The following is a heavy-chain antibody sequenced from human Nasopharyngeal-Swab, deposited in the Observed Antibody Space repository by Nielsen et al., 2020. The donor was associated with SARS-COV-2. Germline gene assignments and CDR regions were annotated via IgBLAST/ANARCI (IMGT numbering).Heavy chain of an antibody. V-gene: IGHV1-46*01. CDR2: INPSGGST. Sequence: ASVQVSCKASGYTFTSYYMHWVRQAPGQGLEWMGIINPSGGSTTYAQKFQGRVIMTRDTSTSTVYMELSSLRSEDTAVYYCARDSSTYYYDSSGYFDYWGQGTLVTVSS. CDR1: GYTFTSYY. D-gene: IGHD3-22*01. CDR3: ARDSSTYYYDSSGYFDY. J-gene: IGHJ4*02.